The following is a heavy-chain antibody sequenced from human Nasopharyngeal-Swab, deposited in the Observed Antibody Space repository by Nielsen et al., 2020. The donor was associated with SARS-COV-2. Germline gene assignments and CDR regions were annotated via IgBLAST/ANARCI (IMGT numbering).Heavy chain of an antibody. J-gene: IGHJ6*02. D-gene: IGHD3-9*01. V-gene: IGHV4-61*10. CDR1: GASISSGSHY. CDR2: LYSSGST. CDR3: ARRYFDSLYGVDV. Sequence: SETLSLTCTVSGASISSGSHYWNWIRQPAGKGLEWIGRLYSSGSTNYNPSLKSRVTISVDRSKNQFSLRLSSVTAADTAVYYCARRYFDSLYGVDVWGQGTTVTVSS.